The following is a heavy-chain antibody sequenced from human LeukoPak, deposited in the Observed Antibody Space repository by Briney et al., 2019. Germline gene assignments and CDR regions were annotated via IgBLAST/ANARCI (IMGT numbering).Heavy chain of an antibody. CDR2: IRGRGGST. CDR1: GFTFSSYA. Sequence: GGSLRLSCAASGFTFSSYAMSWVRQAPGKGLEGGSDIRGRGGSTYYADSVKGLFTISRDNSKNTLYLQMNSRRSEHTAVYYCAKMFGSITMIVVVTHGVNDAFDIWGQGTMVTVSS. J-gene: IGHJ3*02. CDR3: AKMFGSITMIVVVTHGVNDAFDI. V-gene: IGHV3-23*01. D-gene: IGHD3-22*01.